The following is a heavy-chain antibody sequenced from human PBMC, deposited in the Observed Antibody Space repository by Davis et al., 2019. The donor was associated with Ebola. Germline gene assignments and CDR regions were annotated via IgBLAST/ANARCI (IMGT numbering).Heavy chain of an antibody. CDR2: INAGNGNT. CDR3: ARDLGRVVIGGDY. J-gene: IGHJ4*02. D-gene: IGHD3-3*01. V-gene: IGHV1-3*01. CDR1: GYTFTSYA. Sequence: ASVKVSCKASGYTFTSYAMHWVRQAPGQRLEWMGWINAGNGNTKYSQKFQGRVTITRDTSASTAYMELSSLRSEDTAVYYCARDLGRVVIGGDYWGQGTLVTVSS.